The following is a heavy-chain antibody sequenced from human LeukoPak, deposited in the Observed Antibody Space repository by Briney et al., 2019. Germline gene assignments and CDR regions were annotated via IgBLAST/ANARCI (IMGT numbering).Heavy chain of an antibody. CDR1: GFTFTSYG. CDR3: VKGAGYYMDA. Sequence: GGSLRLSCAASGFTFTSYGMHYIRQAPGKGLEWVAFIRSDGSNKYYVDSVKGRFTISRDNSKNTLYLQMNSLRAEDTAVYYCVKGAGYYMDAWGKGTTVTVSS. J-gene: IGHJ6*03. CDR2: IRSDGSNK. V-gene: IGHV3-30*02.